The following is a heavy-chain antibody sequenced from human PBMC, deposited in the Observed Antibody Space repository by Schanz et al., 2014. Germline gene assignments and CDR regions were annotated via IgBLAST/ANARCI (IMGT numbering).Heavy chain of an antibody. V-gene: IGHV1-24*01. CDR2: FDVEDGET. Sequence: QVQLVQSGPEVKKPGASVKVSCQASGYTLKDHAMHWVRQAPGQSLEWLGGFDVEDGETIYAQKFQGRVIMTEDTSTDTAYVELSRLTSEDTGVYYCATETSRTWFYNGVDVWGQGTTVTVSS. CDR1: GYTLKDHA. CDR3: ATETSRTWFYNGVDV. D-gene: IGHD2-2*01. J-gene: IGHJ6*02.